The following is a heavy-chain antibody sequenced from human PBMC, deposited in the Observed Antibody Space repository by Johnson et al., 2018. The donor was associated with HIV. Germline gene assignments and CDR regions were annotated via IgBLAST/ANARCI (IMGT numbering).Heavy chain of an antibody. CDR1: GFTFSPYW. J-gene: IGHJ3*02. V-gene: IGHV3-74*02. Sequence: VQLVESGGGLIQPGGSLRLSCAASGFTFSPYWMHWVRQAPGKGLVWVSRIISDGTSTSYADSVKGRFTISRDNAKNTMYLQMNSLREEDTAMYYCARGGCESSDGLEIGGQGKRGAGS. CDR3: ARGGCESSDGLEI. CDR2: IISDGTST. D-gene: IGHD2-15*01.